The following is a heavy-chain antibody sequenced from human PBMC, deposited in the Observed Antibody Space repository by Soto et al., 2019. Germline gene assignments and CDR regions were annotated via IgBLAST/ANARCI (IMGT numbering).Heavy chain of an antibody. CDR2: ISYDGSNK. Sequence: QVQLVESGGGVVQPGRSLRLSCAASGFTFSSYAMHWVRQAPGKGLEWVAVISYDGSNKYYADSVKGRFTISRDNPKNTLYLQMNSLRAEDTAVYYCATYCSSTSCSNFDYWGQGTLVTVSS. V-gene: IGHV3-30-3*01. J-gene: IGHJ4*02. CDR3: ATYCSSTSCSNFDY. D-gene: IGHD2-2*01. CDR1: GFTFSSYA.